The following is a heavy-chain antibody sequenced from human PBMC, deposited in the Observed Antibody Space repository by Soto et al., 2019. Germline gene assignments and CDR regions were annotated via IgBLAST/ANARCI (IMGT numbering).Heavy chain of an antibody. Sequence: GGSLRLSCAASGFTFSSYEMNWVRQAPGKGLEWVSYISSSGSTIYYADSVKGRFTISRDNAKNSLYLQMNSLRAEDTAVYYCARGYCSSTSCPHPYYYGMDVWGQGTTVTVSS. CDR3: ARGYCSSTSCPHPYYYGMDV. CDR1: GFTFSSYE. CDR2: ISSSGSTI. J-gene: IGHJ6*02. V-gene: IGHV3-48*03. D-gene: IGHD2-2*01.